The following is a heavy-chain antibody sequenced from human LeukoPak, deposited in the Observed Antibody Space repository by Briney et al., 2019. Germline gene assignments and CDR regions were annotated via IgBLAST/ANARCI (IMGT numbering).Heavy chain of an antibody. J-gene: IGHJ4*02. Sequence: ASVKVSCKASGYTFTSNAMHWVRQASGQRLERMGWINAGNGNTKYSQKFQGRVTITRDTSASTAYMELSSLRSEDTAVYYCARDPEDGSYYDYWGQGALVTVSS. CDR1: GYTFTSNA. CDR2: INAGNGNT. CDR3: ARDPEDGSYYDY. V-gene: IGHV1-3*01. D-gene: IGHD1-14*01.